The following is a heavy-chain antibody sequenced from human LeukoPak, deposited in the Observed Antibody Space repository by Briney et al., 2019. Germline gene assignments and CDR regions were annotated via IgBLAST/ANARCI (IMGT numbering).Heavy chain of an antibody. CDR3: AKDLGDGYNVGVDY. J-gene: IGHJ4*02. CDR1: GFTFDDYA. D-gene: IGHD5-24*01. V-gene: IGHV3-9*01. Sequence: GRSLRLSCAASGFTFDDYAMHWVRQAPGKGLEWVSGISWNSGSIGYADSVKGRFTISRDNAKNSLYLQMNSLRAEDTALYYCAKDLGDGYNVGVDYWGQGTLVTVSS. CDR2: ISWNSGSI.